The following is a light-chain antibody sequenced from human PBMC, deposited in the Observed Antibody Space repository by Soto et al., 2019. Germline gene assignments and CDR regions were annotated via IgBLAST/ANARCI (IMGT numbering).Light chain of an antibody. V-gene: IGKV1-5*01. CDR1: QSISNW. J-gene: IGKJ1*01. CDR3: QQYNTYPWT. CDR2: DAS. Sequence: DIQITQSPSTLSASVGDRVTITCRASQSISNWLAWFQQKPGKAPKLLIYDASSLKSGAPSRFSGSGSGTEFTLTISSLQPDDFATYYCQQYNTYPWTFGQGTKVDIK.